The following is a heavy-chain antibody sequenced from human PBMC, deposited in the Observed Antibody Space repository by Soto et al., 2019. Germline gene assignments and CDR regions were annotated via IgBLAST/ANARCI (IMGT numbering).Heavy chain of an antibody. J-gene: IGHJ6*03. V-gene: IGHV4-4*02. D-gene: IGHD6-6*01. CDR2: IYESGMT. CDR3: AGGGWHGLEYYMDV. Sequence: QVQLQESGPGLVKPSGTLSLTCAVFSGSISRSNWWSWVRQPPGKGLEWIWEIYESGMTNYNPSLESRVTISVDRSKNQFSLNLISMTAADTAVYYCAGGGWHGLEYYMDVWGKGTTVTVSS. CDR1: SGSISRSNW.